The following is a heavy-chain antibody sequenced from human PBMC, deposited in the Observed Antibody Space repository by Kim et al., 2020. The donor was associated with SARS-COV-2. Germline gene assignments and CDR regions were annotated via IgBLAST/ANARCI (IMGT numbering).Heavy chain of an antibody. Sequence: GESLKISCKGSGYSFTSYWIGWVRQMPGKGLEWMGIIYPGDSDTRYSPSFQGQVTISADKSISTAYLQWSSLKASDTAMYYCARHEGLEQQLPYFDYWGQGTLVTVSS. D-gene: IGHD6-13*01. V-gene: IGHV5-51*01. CDR2: IYPGDSDT. CDR3: ARHEGLEQQLPYFDY. J-gene: IGHJ4*02. CDR1: GYSFTSYW.